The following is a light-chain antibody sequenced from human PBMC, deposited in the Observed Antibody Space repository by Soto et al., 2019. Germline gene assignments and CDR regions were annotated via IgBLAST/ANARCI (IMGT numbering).Light chain of an antibody. J-gene: IGKJ1*01. CDR3: QQYGSSQWT. CDR1: QNISNY. V-gene: IGKV3-20*01. Sequence: IVLTQSPATLSLSPGKRATLSCRASQNISNYLIWYQQKPGQAPRLLIYDVSNRAAGIPARFSGSGSGTDFTLTISRLEPEDFAVCYCQQYGSSQWTFGQGTKVDIK. CDR2: DVS.